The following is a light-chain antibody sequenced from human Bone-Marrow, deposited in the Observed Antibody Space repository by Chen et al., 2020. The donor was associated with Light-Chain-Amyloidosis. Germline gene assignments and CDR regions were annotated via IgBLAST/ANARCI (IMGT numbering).Light chain of an antibody. Sequence: SYELTQPPSASVSPGQTASITCSGVELGNKFAAWYQQKPGQSPVVVIYQDNKRPSGIPERFSGSNSGNTATLAISGTQAMDEADYYCQAWDSNTVIFGGGTKLTVL. CDR2: QDN. V-gene: IGLV3-1*01. J-gene: IGLJ2*01. CDR3: QAWDSNTVI. CDR1: ELGNKF.